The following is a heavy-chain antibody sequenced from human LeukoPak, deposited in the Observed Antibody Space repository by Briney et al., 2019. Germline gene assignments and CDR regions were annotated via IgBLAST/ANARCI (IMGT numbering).Heavy chain of an antibody. Sequence: ASVKVPCKASGYTFTSYYMHWVRQAPGQGLEWMGIINPGGGSTSYAQKFQGRVTVTRDTSTSTVYMELSSLRSEDTAVYYCARRGSSSSLHYYGMDVWGQGTTVTVSS. J-gene: IGHJ6*02. D-gene: IGHD6-6*01. V-gene: IGHV1-46*01. CDR3: ARRGSSSSLHYYGMDV. CDR1: GYTFTSYY. CDR2: INPGGGST.